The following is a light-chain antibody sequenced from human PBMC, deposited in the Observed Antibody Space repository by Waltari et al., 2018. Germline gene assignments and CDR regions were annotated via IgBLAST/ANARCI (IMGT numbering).Light chain of an antibody. CDR3: AAWDDTLSAVV. V-gene: IGLV1-47*02. Sequence: QSVLTLPPSTSGTPGQRVTISCSGSSSNIGSNYVYWYQHLPGTAPKLLIYTNDQRPSGVPDRFSGSKSGTSASLAISGLQSDDESDYCCAAWDDTLSAVVFGGGTKLTVL. CDR2: TND. J-gene: IGLJ2*01. CDR1: SSNIGSNY.